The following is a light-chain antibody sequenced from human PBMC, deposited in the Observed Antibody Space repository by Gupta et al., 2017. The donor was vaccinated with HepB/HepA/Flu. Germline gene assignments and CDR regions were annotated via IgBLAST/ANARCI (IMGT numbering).Light chain of an antibody. CDR1: QSVSSS. J-gene: IGKJ4*01. V-gene: IGKV3-11*01. Sequence: EIVLTQSPATLSLSPGERVTLSCRASQSVSSSLAWYQQKPGQAPRLLIYDASNRATGIPARFSGSGSGTDFTITISSLEAEDFAVYYCQQRSSWPLTFGGGTKVEIK. CDR2: DAS. CDR3: QQRSSWPLT.